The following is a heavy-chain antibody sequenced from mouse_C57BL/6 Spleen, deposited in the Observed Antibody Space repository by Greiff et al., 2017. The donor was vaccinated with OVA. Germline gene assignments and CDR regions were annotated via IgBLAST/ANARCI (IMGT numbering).Heavy chain of an antibody. J-gene: IGHJ4*01. D-gene: IGHD5-1*01. Sequence: QVQLQQPGAELVKPGASVKMSCKASGYTFTSYWITWVKQRPGQGLEWIGDIYPGSGSTNYNEKFKCKATLTVDTSSSTAYMQRSSLTSEDSAVYYCARYLSYAMDYWGQGTSVTGSS. CDR3: ARYLSYAMDY. CDR2: IYPGSGST. V-gene: IGHV1-55*01. CDR1: GYTFTSYW.